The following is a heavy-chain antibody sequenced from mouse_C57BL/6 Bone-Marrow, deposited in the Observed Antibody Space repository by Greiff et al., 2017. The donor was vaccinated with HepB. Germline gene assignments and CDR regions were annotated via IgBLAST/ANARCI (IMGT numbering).Heavy chain of an antibody. D-gene: IGHD1-1*01. Sequence: VKLQQPGAELVKPGASVKLSCKASGYTFTSYWMHWVKQRPGQGLEWIGMIHPNSGSTNYNEKFKSKATLTVDKSSSTAYMQLSSLTSEDSAVYYCARPPYYYGSSQFAYWGQGTLVTVSA. CDR1: GYTFTSYW. V-gene: IGHV1-64*01. J-gene: IGHJ3*01. CDR2: IHPNSGST. CDR3: ARPPYYYGSSQFAY.